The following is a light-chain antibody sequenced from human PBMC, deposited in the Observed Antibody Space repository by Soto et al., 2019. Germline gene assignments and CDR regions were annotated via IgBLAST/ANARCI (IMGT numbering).Light chain of an antibody. V-gene: IGKV3-20*01. CDR1: QSVSSSY. Sequence: EVVLTQSPGTLSLSPGERATLSCRASQSVSSSYVAWYQQKRGQAPRLLIYGASSRATGTPDRFSGSGSGTDFTLTISRLEPEDFVLYYCQHFRAFGQGTRLEIK. CDR2: GAS. J-gene: IGKJ5*01. CDR3: QHFRA.